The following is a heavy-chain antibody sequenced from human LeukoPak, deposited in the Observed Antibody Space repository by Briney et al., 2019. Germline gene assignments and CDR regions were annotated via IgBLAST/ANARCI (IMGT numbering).Heavy chain of an antibody. CDR2: ISYSGST. Sequence: SETLSLTCTVSGGSISSYYWNWIRQPPGKGLEWIGYISYSGSTNYNPSLKSRVTMSVDTSRNQFSLKLSSVTAADTAVYYCARGTFWSGYYHQVYNYYYYMDVWGKGTTVTASS. CDR1: GGSISSYY. V-gene: IGHV4-59*12. CDR3: ARGTFWSGYYHQVYNYYYYMDV. J-gene: IGHJ6*03. D-gene: IGHD3-3*01.